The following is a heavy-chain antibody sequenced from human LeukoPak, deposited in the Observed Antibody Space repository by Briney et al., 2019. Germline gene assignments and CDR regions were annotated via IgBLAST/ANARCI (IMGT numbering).Heavy chain of an antibody. CDR1: GFTFSKNA. D-gene: IGHD5-18*01. Sequence: PGGSLRLSCTASGFTFSKNAMAWVRQAPGKGLEWVSGIGSDDNKHYGDSVKGRFTISRDNTENTVYLQMNSLRAEDTAVYYCARYPSYSYSLDYWGPGTLVTVSS. CDR2: IGSDDNK. CDR3: ARYPSYSYSLDY. J-gene: IGHJ4*02. V-gene: IGHV3-23*01.